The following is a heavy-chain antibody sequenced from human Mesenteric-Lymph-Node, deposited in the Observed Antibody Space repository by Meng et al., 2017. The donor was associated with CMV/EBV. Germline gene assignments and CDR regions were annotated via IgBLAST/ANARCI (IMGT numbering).Heavy chain of an antibody. CDR2: MNPNSGNT. CDR1: GYTFTSYD. CDR3: ARGRRCSSTSCYRGGGYYFDY. D-gene: IGHD2-2*01. J-gene: IGHJ4*02. Sequence: PSVKVSCKASGYTFTSYDINWVRQATGQGLEWMGWMNPNSGNTGYAQKFQGRVTMTRNTSISTAYMELSSLRSEDTAVYYCARGRRCSSTSCYRGGGYYFDYWGQGTLVTVSS. V-gene: IGHV1-8*01.